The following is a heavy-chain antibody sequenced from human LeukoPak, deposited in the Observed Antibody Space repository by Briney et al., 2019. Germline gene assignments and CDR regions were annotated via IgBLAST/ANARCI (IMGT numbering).Heavy chain of an antibody. CDR1: GFIFSTYS. Sequence: GGSLRLSCAASGFIFSTYSMNWVRQAPGKGLEWVSSISSNSRYIYYADSVKGRFTISRDNAKNSLYLQMNSLRAEGTAVYYCARDLESAVAWAPFYFDYWGQGTLVTVSS. CDR3: ARDLESAVAWAPFYFDY. D-gene: IGHD6-19*01. J-gene: IGHJ4*02. V-gene: IGHV3-21*01. CDR2: ISSNSRYI.